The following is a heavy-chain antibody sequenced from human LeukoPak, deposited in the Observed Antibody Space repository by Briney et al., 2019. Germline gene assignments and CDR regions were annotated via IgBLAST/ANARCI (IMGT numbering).Heavy chain of an antibody. V-gene: IGHV4-34*01. J-gene: IGHJ4*02. CDR2: INHSGRT. CDR3: ARGPRHHFNY. Sequence: SETLSLTCAVYGGSFSGYYWSWIRQPPGKGLEWIGEINHSGRTNYNPSLKSRVTISVDTSKNQFSLKLSSVTAADTAVYYCARGPRHHFNYWGQGTLVTVSS. CDR1: GGSFSGYY. D-gene: IGHD1-14*01.